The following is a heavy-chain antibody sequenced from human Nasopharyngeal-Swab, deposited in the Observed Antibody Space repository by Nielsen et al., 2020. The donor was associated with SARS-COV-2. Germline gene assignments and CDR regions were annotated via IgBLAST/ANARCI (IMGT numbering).Heavy chain of an antibody. D-gene: IGHD3-3*01. V-gene: IGHV1-24*01. CDR1: GNSLTEIS. CDR3: LTIPRTIFGMDFGNSAFDY. J-gene: IGHJ4*02. CDR2: FDPKEGKT. Sequence: ASVKVSCKVSGNSLTEISMHWVRQAPGKGLEWMGGFDPKEGKTIYTQKFQGRVTMTEDTSTDTAYMELSRLRSDDTALYYYLTIPRTIFGMDFGNSAFDYWGRGTLVTVSS.